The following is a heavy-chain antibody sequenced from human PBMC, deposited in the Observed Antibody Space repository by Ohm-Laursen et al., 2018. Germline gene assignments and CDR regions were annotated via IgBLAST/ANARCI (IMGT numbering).Heavy chain of an antibody. Sequence: TLSLTCIVSGGSIISYYWSWIRQPPGKGPEWIGYIYYSGITNYNPSLKSRITMSVDTSKNQFSLRLSSVTAADTAVYYCARGGAFLDYWGQGALVTVS. D-gene: IGHD1-26*01. CDR3: ARGGAFLDY. V-gene: IGHV4-59*01. CDR1: GGSIISYY. J-gene: IGHJ4*02. CDR2: IYYSGIT.